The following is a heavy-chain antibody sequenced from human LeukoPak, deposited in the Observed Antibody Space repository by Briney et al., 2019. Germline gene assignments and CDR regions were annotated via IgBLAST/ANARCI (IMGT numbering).Heavy chain of an antibody. CDR1: GGSISSSTSY. CDR3: ARRPLTPFCLDY. J-gene: IGHJ4*02. CDR2: LYYSGST. V-gene: IGHV4-39*07. Sequence: PSETLSLTCTVSGGSISSSTSYWTWIRQPPGKGLEWIGSLYYSGSTSYNPSLKSRVTMSVDTSKYQFSLRLSSMTAADTAVYYCARRPLTPFCLDYWGQGTLVTVSS. D-gene: IGHD2/OR15-2a*01.